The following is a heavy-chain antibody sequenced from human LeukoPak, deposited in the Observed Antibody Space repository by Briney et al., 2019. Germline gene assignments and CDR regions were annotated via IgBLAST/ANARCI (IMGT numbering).Heavy chain of an antibody. CDR2: ISGSGGST. V-gene: IGHV3-23*01. J-gene: IGHJ4*02. CDR1: GFTFSSYA. Sequence: GGSLRLSCAASGFTFSSYAMSWVRQAPWKGLEWVSAISGSGGSTYYADSVKGRFTISRDNSKNTLYLQMNSLRAEDTAVYYCAKDGSAIAAAGGLDYWGQGTLVTVSS. D-gene: IGHD6-13*01. CDR3: AKDGSAIAAAGGLDY.